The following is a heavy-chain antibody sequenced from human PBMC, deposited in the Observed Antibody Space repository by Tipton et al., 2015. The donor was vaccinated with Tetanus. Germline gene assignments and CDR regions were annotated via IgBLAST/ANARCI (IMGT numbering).Heavy chain of an antibody. V-gene: IGHV3-53*01. CDR1: GFSVSNNY. CDR2: IYIGGSI. CDR3: AREGQWLGSDAFDV. D-gene: IGHD6-19*01. Sequence: SLRLSCAASGFSVSNNYMSWVRQAPGKGLEWVSVIYIGGSIYYTDSVKGRFTISRDNSKNTLFLQMNSLRVEDTAVYYCAREGQWLGSDAFDVWGRGTMVTVSS. J-gene: IGHJ3*01.